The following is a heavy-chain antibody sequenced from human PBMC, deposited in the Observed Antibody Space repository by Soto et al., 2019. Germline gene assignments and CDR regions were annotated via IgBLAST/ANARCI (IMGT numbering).Heavy chain of an antibody. V-gene: IGHV3-30*18. CDR2: ISYDGSNK. CDR3: AKDNGSGCDWLLVGYASEI. J-gene: IGHJ3*02. D-gene: IGHD5-12*01. CDR1: GFTFSSYG. Sequence: QVQLVESGGGVVQPGRSLRLSCAASGFTFSSYGMHWVRQAPGKGLEWVAVISYDGSNKYYADSVKGRLTISRDNSQNTLYLQMNSLRGEDTAVYYCAKDNGSGCDWLLVGYASEIWGRGTMVTVSS.